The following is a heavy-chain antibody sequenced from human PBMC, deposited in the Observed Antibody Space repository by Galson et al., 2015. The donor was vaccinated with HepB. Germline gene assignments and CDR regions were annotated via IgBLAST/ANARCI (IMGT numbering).Heavy chain of an antibody. CDR3: ARDPVWSGHYVWGSFPRNGMDV. CDR1: GYTFTSYG. V-gene: IGHV1-18*04. J-gene: IGHJ6*02. D-gene: IGHD3-16*01. Sequence: SVKVSCKASGYTFTSYGISWVRQAPGQGLEWMGWISAYNGNTNYAQKLQGRVTMTTDTSTSTAYMELRSLRSDDTAVYYCARDPVWSGHYVWGSFPRNGMDVWGQGTTVTVSS. CDR2: ISAYNGNT.